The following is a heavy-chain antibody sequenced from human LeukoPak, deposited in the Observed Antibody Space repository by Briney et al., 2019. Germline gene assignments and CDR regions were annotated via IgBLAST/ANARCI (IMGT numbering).Heavy chain of an antibody. CDR2: INHSGST. Sequence: SETLSLTCAVYGGSFSGYYWSWIRQPPGKGLEWIGEINHSGSTNYNPSLKSRVTISVDTSKNQFSLKLSSVTAADTAVYYCARADSRGVGYWGQGTLVTVST. CDR3: ARADSRGVGY. D-gene: IGHD6-13*01. V-gene: IGHV4-34*01. CDR1: GGSFSGYY. J-gene: IGHJ4*02.